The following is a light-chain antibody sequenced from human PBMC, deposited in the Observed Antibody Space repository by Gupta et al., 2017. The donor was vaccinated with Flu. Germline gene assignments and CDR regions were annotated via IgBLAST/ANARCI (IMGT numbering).Light chain of an antibody. CDR2: EVK. V-gene: IGLV2-8*01. CDR3: VSHAGTDKPVV. J-gene: IGLJ2*01. Sequence: QSALTQPPSASGSPGQSVTISCIGSSSAVGGSDFVSWYQQRPGKDPKFSSHEVKKRPSGVPDRFSGSKSGNTASLKVSGLQAEDEADYYGVSHAGTDKPVVFGSGTKLTVL. CDR1: SSAVGGSDF.